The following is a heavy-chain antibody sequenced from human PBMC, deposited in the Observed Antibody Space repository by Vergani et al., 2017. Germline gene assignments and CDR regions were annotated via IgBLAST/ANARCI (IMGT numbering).Heavy chain of an antibody. CDR2: ISGSGGST. V-gene: IGHV3-23*04. D-gene: IGHD1-7*01. CDR3: AKPQAPYNWNYGGWDE. CDR1: GFTFSSYS. J-gene: IGHJ4*02. Sequence: EVQLVESGGGLVQPGGSLRLSCAASGFTFSSYSMNWVRQAPGKGVEWVSAISGSGGSTYYADSVKGRFTISRDNAKNTLYLQMNSLRAEETAVYEGAKPQAPYNWNYGGWDEWGQGTRVTV.